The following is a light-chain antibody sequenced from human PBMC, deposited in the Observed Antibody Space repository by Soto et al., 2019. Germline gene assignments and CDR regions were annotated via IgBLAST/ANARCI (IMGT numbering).Light chain of an antibody. J-gene: IGKJ1*01. CDR1: QSISSW. CDR2: KAS. V-gene: IGKV1-5*03. CDR3: QQYNSYPWT. Sequence: IQITQSPSTLSASIGDTVTITCRASQSISSWLAWYQQKPGKAPKLLIYKASSLDSGVPSRFSGSGSGTEFTLTISSLQPDDFATYYCQQYNSYPWTFGQGTKVDIK.